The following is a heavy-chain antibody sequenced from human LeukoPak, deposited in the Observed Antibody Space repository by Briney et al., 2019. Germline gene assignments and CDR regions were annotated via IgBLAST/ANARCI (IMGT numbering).Heavy chain of an antibody. V-gene: IGHV4-59*01. J-gene: IGHJ6*02. CDR1: GGSISSYY. Sequence: SETLSLTCTVSGGSISSYYWSWIRQPPGKGLEWIGYIYYSGSTNYNPSLKSRVTISVDTSKNQFSLKLSSVTAADTAVYYCARGSRYPVGLDVWGRGTTVTVSS. CDR3: ARGSRYPVGLDV. D-gene: IGHD3-9*01. CDR2: IYYSGST.